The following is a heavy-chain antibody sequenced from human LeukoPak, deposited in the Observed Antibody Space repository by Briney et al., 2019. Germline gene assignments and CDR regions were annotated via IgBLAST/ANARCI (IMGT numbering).Heavy chain of an antibody. V-gene: IGHV3-7*01. J-gene: IGHJ6*03. CDR3: ARAERGYSFYYYYMDV. CDR2: VKQDGSEK. Sequence: GGSLRLSCAASGFTFSSYWMTWVRQAPGTGLEWVANVKQDGSEKYYVDSVKGRCTISRDNAKNSLYLQMHSLRAEDTAVYYCARAERGYSFYYYYMDVWGKGTTVTVSS. CDR1: GFTFSSYW. D-gene: IGHD5-18*01.